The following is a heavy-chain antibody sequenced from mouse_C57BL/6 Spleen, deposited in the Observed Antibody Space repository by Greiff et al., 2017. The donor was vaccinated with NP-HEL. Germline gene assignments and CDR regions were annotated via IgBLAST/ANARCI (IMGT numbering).Heavy chain of an antibody. D-gene: IGHD1-1*01. CDR1: GFTFSSYA. CDR3: TRVRDWYFDV. J-gene: IGHJ1*03. V-gene: IGHV5-9-1*02. CDR2: ISSGGDYI. Sequence: EVKVVESGEGLVKPGGSLKLSCAASGFTFSSYAMSWVRQTPAKRLEWVAYISSGGDYIYYADTVKGRFTISRDNARNTLYLQMSSLKSEDTAMYYCTRVRDWYFDVWGTGTTVTVSS.